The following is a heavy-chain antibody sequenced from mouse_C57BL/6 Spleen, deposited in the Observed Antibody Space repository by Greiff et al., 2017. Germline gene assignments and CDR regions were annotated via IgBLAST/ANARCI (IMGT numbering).Heavy chain of an antibody. CDR3: ARVEDYDHDYAMDY. CDR2: IYPRSGNT. J-gene: IGHJ4*01. D-gene: IGHD2-4*01. CDR1: GYTFTSYG. Sequence: VQLQQSGAELARPGASVKLSCKASGYTFTSYGISWVKQRTGQGLEWIGRIYPRSGNTYYNEKFKGKATLTADKSSSTAYMELRSLTSEDSAVYFCARVEDYDHDYAMDYWGQGTSVTVSS. V-gene: IGHV1-81*01.